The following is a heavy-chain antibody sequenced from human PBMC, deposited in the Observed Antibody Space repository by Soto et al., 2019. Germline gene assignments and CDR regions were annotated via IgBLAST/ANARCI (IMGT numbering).Heavy chain of an antibody. D-gene: IGHD2-2*01. CDR3: ARSQGSSTSLEIYYYYYYGMDV. CDR2: IIPIPGTA. V-gene: IGHV1-69*01. J-gene: IGHJ6*02. Sequence: QVQLVQSVAEMKKPGSSVKVSCKASGGTFGSYAISWVRQAPGQGLEWMGGIIPIPGTANYAQKFQGRVTIAADESTSTAYMELSSLRSEDTAVYYCARSQGSSTSLEIYYYYYYGMDVWGQGTTVTVSS. CDR1: GGTFGSYA.